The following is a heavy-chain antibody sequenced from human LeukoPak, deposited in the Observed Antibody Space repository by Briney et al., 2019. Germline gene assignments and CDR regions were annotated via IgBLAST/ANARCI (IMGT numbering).Heavy chain of an antibody. CDR2: IYYSGST. CDR1: GGSISSYY. CDR3: ARNQKLLWFGELFNNWFDP. D-gene: IGHD3-10*01. J-gene: IGHJ5*02. Sequence: SETLSLTCTVSGGSISSYYWSWIRQPPGKGLEWIGYIYYSGSTNYNPSLKSRVTISVDTSKNQFSLKLSSVTAADTAVYYCARNQKLLWFGELFNNWFDPWGQGTLVTVSS. V-gene: IGHV4-59*01.